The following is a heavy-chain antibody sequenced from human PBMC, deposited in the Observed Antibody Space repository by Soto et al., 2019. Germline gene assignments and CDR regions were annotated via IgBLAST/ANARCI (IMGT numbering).Heavy chain of an antibody. V-gene: IGHV4-59*08. Sequence: SETLSLTCPFSGVSISSYYWSWIRQPPGKGLEWIGYIYYSGSTNYNPSLKSRVTISVDTSKNQFSLKLSSVTAADTAVYYCARHPPQLGYGDSLGIDYWGQGTLVTVSS. J-gene: IGHJ4*02. CDR3: ARHPPQLGYGDSLGIDY. D-gene: IGHD4-17*01. CDR1: GVSISSYY. CDR2: IYYSGST.